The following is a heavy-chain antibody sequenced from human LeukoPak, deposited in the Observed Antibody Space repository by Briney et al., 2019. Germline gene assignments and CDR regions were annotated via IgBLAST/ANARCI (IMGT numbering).Heavy chain of an antibody. Sequence: GGSLRLSCAASGFTFEDYAMHWVRQDPGKGLEWVAVISYDGSNKYYADSVKGRFTISRDNSKNTLYLQMNSLRAEDTAMYYCARHQSSGWPRGYFDYWGQGTLVTVSS. CDR1: GFTFEDYA. CDR3: ARHQSSGWPRGYFDY. V-gene: IGHV3-30-3*01. J-gene: IGHJ4*02. CDR2: ISYDGSNK. D-gene: IGHD6-19*01.